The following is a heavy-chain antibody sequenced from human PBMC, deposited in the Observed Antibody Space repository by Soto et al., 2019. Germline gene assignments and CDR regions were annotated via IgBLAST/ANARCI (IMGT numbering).Heavy chain of an antibody. D-gene: IGHD6-19*01. CDR3: ARRGLGIAVAGTFDY. V-gene: IGHV1-18*01. CDR2: ISAYNGNT. CDR1: GYTFTSYG. Sequence: QVQLVQSGAEVKKPGASVKVSCKASGYTFTSYGISWVRQAPGQGLEWRGWISAYNGNTKYAQKIQGRVTMTTDTSTSTAYMELRSLRSDDTAVYYCARRGLGIAVAGTFDYWGQGTLVTVSS. J-gene: IGHJ4*02.